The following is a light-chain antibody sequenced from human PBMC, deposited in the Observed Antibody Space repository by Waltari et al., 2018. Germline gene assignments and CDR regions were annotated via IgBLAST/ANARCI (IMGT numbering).Light chain of an antibody. J-gene: IGLJ3*02. V-gene: IGLV2-14*03. CDR1: SGDIGGFNS. Sequence: QSALTQPASVSGSPGQSITIDCAGTSGDIGGFNSVPWYQQPPGRVPKLLIYDVDNRPSGISDRFSGSKSGNTASLTISGLQAEDEADYFCSSYTDSRTGVFGGGTKLTVL. CDR3: SSYTDSRTGV. CDR2: DVD.